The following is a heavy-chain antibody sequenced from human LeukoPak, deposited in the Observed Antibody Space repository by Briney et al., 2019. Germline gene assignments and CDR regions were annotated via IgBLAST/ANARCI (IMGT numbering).Heavy chain of an antibody. CDR3: VKGPPRFVWYFDS. V-gene: IGHV3-23*01. D-gene: IGHD3-16*01. Sequence: PGRSLRLSCAASGFTFSNYAMFWVRQAPGKGLEWVSAVGGAGNNSHHADSVKGRFTVSRDNSRNTLYLQMRSLRAEDTALYYCVKGPPRFVWYFDSWGQGILVTVSS. CDR2: VGGAGNNS. J-gene: IGHJ4*02. CDR1: GFTFSNYA.